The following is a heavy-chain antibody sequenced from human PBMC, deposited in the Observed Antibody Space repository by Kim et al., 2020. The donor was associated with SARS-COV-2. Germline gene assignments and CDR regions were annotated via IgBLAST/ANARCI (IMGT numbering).Heavy chain of an antibody. V-gene: IGHV3-23*01. CDR3: ARVPNYAHYVNWFDP. CDR2: ISGRGTTT. J-gene: IGHJ5*02. Sequence: GSLRLSCAASGFTLSGYDMNWVRLAPGKGLEWVSAISGRGTTTYYADSVKGRFTISRDNSKSTLSLQMNSLRVEDTAVYYCARVPNYAHYVNWFDPWGQGTLVTVSS. D-gene: IGHD3-16*01. CDR1: GFTLSGYD.